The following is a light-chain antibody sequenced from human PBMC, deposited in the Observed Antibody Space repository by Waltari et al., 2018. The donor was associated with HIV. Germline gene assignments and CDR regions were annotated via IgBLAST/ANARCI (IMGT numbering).Light chain of an antibody. V-gene: IGKV3-11*01. CDR2: DAS. CDR3: QRSSIWPLIT. Sequence: EIVLTQSPATLSLSPGERATLSCRASQRVSGYLAWYQQKPGQAPRLLIYDASNRATGIPARFSGSGYGTDYTHNISSLEPEDCAVYYCQRSSIWPLITFGQGTRLEIK. J-gene: IGKJ5*01. CDR1: QRVSGY.